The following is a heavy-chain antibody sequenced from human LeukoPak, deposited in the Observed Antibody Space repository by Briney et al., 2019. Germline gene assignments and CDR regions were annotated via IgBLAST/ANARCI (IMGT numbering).Heavy chain of an antibody. J-gene: IGHJ3*02. CDR2: IYGSGST. D-gene: IGHD6-19*01. CDR1: GASIRSHY. CDR3: ARGKIAVAGRGAFDI. Sequence: SETLSLTCTVSGASIRSHYWSWIRQPPGKGLEWIGYIYGSGSTDYNPSLKSRVTISVDKSKNQFSLKLSSVTAADTAVYYCARGKIAVAGRGAFDIWGQGTMVTVSS. V-gene: IGHV4-59*11.